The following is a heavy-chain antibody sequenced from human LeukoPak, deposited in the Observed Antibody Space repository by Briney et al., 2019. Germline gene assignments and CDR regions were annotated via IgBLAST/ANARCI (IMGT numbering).Heavy chain of an antibody. V-gene: IGHV3-7*01. CDR1: GFTFSTFW. CDR3: AKGGAGSSSLDY. J-gene: IGHJ4*02. Sequence: GGSLRLSCAASGFTFSTFWMSWVRQAPGKGLEWVANIKQDGNEKHYVDSVKGRFTISRDNAKNSLYLQMNSLRAEDTAVYYCAKGGAGSSSLDYWGQGTLVTVSS. D-gene: IGHD6-6*01. CDR2: IKQDGNEK.